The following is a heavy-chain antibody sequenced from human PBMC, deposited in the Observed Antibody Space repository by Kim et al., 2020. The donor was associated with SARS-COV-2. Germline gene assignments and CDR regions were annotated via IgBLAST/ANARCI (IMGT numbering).Heavy chain of an antibody. CDR3: ARDMYYYDSQGAFDI. J-gene: IGHJ3*02. Sequence: QKLQGRVTMTTDTSTSTAYMERRSLRSDDTAVYYCARDMYYYDSQGAFDIWGQGTMVTVSS. D-gene: IGHD3-22*01. V-gene: IGHV1-18*01.